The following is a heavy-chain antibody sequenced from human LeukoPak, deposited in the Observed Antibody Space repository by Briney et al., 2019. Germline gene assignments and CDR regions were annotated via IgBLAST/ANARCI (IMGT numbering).Heavy chain of an antibody. CDR1: GDSVSSNSAA. CDR2: TYYRSQWYN. D-gene: IGHD6-19*01. J-gene: IGHJ6*02. V-gene: IGHV6-1*01. Sequence: SETLSLTCVISGDSVSSNSAAWHWIRQSPSRGLEWLGRTYYRSQWYNDYAVSVKSRITINPDTSKNQFSLQLNSVTPQDTAVYYCVRQYSSGRIYYYGMDVWGQGTTVIVS. CDR3: VRQYSSGRIYYYGMDV.